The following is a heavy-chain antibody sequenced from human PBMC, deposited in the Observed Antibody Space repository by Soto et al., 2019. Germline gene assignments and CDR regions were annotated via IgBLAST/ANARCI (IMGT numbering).Heavy chain of an antibody. CDR3: AKTDKFTSDSSGWATRFDY. CDR1: GFTFSNYV. Sequence: EVQLLESGGGLVQPGGSLRLSCAASGFTFSNYVMTWLRQAPGKGLEWVSSIRFSVSDTFYADSVKGRFTVSRDNSKNTLFLQRNILRAEDTAVYYCAKTDKFTSDSSGWATRFDYWGQGTLVTVSS. D-gene: IGHD6-19*01. J-gene: IGHJ4*02. CDR2: IRFSVSDT. V-gene: IGHV3-23*01.